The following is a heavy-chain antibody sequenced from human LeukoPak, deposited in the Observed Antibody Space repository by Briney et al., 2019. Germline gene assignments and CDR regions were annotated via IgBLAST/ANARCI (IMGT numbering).Heavy chain of an antibody. CDR1: GYTFSTYG. J-gene: IGHJ4*02. CDR2: ISGYNGNT. D-gene: IGHD7-27*01. V-gene: IGHV1-18*01. Sequence: ASVKVSCKASGYTFSTYGISWVRQAPGQGLEWMGWISGYNGNTNYAQKFQGRVTMTTDTTTTTAYMELRSLRSDDTAVYYCARAGYFDYWGQGTLVTVSS. CDR3: ARAGYFDY.